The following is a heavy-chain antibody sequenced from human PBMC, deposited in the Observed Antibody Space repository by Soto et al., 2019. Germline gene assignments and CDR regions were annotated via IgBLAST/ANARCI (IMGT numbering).Heavy chain of an antibody. CDR3: AHTHGGGLPQNWFAP. Sequence: SGPTLVNPTQTLTLTCTFSGFSLSTSGVGVGWIRQPPGKALECLAVIYWDDDECYSPSLKSRLTITKDTSKNQVVLTMTKMKPGDPPIYYCAHTHGGGLPQNWFAPWGQEILVPVSS. CDR2: IYWDDDE. CDR1: GFSLSTSGVG. J-gene: IGHJ5*02. V-gene: IGHV2-5*02. D-gene: IGHD3-10*01.